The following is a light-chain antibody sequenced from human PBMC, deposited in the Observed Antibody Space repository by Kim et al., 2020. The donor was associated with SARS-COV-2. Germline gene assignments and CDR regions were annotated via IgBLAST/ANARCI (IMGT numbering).Light chain of an antibody. J-gene: IGLJ1*01. Sequence: PGQSVTISRSGTSSDFGGFNYVSWYQQHPGKAPKLIIYEVIKRPSGVPDRFSGSKSGNTASLTVSGLQAEDEADYYCTTHGGYNYVFGTGTKVTVL. CDR1: SSDFGGFNY. CDR3: TTHGGYNYV. V-gene: IGLV2-8*01. CDR2: EVI.